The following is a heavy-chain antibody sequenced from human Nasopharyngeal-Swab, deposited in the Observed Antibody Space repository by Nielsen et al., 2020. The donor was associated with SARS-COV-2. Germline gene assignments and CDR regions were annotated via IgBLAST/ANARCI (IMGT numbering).Heavy chain of an antibody. J-gene: IGHJ1*01. Sequence: GESLKISCAASGFTFSDYYMSWIRQAPGKGLECVSYISNRGTYTNYADSLRGRFTISRDNAKNSLYLQMNSLRTEDTAVYYCARGAVSGTLYAEYFQYWGQGTLVTVSS. CDR3: ARGAVSGTLYAEYFQY. CDR2: ISNRGTYT. D-gene: IGHD1-26*01. CDR1: GFTFSDYY. V-gene: IGHV3-11*06.